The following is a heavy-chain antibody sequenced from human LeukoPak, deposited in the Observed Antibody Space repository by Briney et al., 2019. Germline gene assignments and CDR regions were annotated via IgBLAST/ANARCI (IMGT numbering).Heavy chain of an antibody. CDR1: GGSSSGYY. D-gene: IGHD2/OR15-2a*01. Sequence: SETLSLTCAVSGGSSSGYYWTWIRQPPGKGLEWIGQIIVTHSGKTIYNPSLKSRVTISVDTSKNQFSLNLSSVTAADTAVYYCARRLGSNFAYWSQGALVTVSS. J-gene: IGHJ4*02. V-gene: IGHV4-34*12. CDR3: ARRLGSNFAY. CDR2: IIVTHSGKT.